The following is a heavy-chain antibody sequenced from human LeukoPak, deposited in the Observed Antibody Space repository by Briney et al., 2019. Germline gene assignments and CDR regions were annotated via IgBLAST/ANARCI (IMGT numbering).Heavy chain of an antibody. CDR3: ARRAAAANDAFDI. J-gene: IGHJ3*02. V-gene: IGHV1-69*04. CDR1: GGTFSSYA. CDR2: IIPILGIA. D-gene: IGHD6-13*01. Sequence: SVKVSCKASGGTFSSYAISWVRQAPGQGLEWMGRIIPILGIAYYAQKFQGRVTITADKSTSTAYMELSSLRSEDTAVYYCARRAAAANDAFDIWGQGTMVTVSS.